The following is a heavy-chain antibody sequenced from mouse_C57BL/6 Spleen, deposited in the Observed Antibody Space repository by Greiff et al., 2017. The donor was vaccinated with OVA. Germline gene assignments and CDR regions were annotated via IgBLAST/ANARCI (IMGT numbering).Heavy chain of an antibody. CDR3: TRHYGSTLDY. CDR1: GYTFTDYE. J-gene: IGHJ2*01. V-gene: IGHV1-15*01. Sequence: VQGVESGAELVRPGASVTLSCKASGYTFTDYEMHWVKQTPVHGLEWIGAIDPETGGTAYNQKFKGKAILTADKSSSTAYMELRSLTSEDSAVYYCTRHYGSTLDYWGQGTTLTVSS. CDR2: IDPETGGT. D-gene: IGHD1-1*01.